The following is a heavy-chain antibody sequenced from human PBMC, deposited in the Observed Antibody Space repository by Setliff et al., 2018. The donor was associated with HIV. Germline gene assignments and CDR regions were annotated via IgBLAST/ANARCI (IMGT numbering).Heavy chain of an antibody. Sequence: GGSLRLSCAASGFIFSNYGMTWVRQSPGKGLQWLTAITGGGDKMDYINSVKGRFTISRDNSKNMLYLEMTSLRAEDTAVYYCARDDAVGGGYLDYWGQGTLVTVSS. CDR2: ITGGGDKM. CDR1: GFIFSNYG. D-gene: IGHD6-19*01. CDR3: ARDDAVGGGYLDY. J-gene: IGHJ4*02. V-gene: IGHV3-23*01.